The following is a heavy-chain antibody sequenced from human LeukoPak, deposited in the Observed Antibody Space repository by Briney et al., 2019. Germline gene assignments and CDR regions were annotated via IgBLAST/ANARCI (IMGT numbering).Heavy chain of an antibody. CDR3: AKDTSIGKYCTNGVCSPFDY. CDR1: GFTFSSYA. V-gene: IGHV3-23*01. D-gene: IGHD2-8*01. J-gene: IGHJ4*02. Sequence: PGGSLRLSCAGSGFTFSSYAMSWVRQAPGQGLEWVSVISDSGGYTSYADSVRGRFTISRDNSRNTLYLQMISLRPEDTAVYYCAKDTSIGKYCTNGVCSPFDYWGQGTLVTVSS. CDR2: ISDSGGYT.